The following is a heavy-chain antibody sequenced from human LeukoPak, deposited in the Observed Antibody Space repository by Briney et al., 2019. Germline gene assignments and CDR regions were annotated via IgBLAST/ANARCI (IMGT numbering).Heavy chain of an antibody. J-gene: IGHJ5*02. CDR2: IKQDGSEK. D-gene: IGHD3-3*01. V-gene: IGHV3-7*01. CDR3: AGAHDVWSGPYNWFDP. Sequence: PGGSLRLSCAASGFTFSSYTMTWVRQAPGKGLGWVANIKQDGSEKYYVDSVKGRFTISRDNAKNSLYLQMNSLRAEDTAVYYCAGAHDVWSGPYNWFDPWGQGTLVTVSS. CDR1: GFTFSSYT.